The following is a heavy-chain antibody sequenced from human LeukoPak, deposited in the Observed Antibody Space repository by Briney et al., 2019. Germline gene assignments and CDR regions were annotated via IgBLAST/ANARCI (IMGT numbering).Heavy chain of an antibody. CDR1: GFTFSSYS. J-gene: IGHJ5*02. Sequence: GGSLRLSCAASGFTFSSYSMSWVRQAPGKGLEWLANIKQDGSERSYVDSVKGRFTISRDSAKSSLYLQMNSLRAEDTAVYYCARAEGTTGYWFDPWGQGTLVTVSS. CDR2: IKQDGSER. CDR3: ARAEGTTGYWFDP. D-gene: IGHD1-1*01. V-gene: IGHV3-7*01.